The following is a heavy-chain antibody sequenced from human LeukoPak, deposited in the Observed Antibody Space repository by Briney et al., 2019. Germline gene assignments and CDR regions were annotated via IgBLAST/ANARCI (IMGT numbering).Heavy chain of an antibody. CDR2: IKSRTDGGTT. J-gene: IGHJ4*02. CDR3: TTKIDY. CDR1: GFTVSSKY. V-gene: IGHV3-15*01. Sequence: GGSLRLSCAASGFTVSSKYMSWVRQAPGKGLEWVGRIKSRTDGGTTDYAAPVKGRFTISRDDSRNTLYLQMNSLKTEDTAVYYCTTKIDYWGQGTLVTVSS.